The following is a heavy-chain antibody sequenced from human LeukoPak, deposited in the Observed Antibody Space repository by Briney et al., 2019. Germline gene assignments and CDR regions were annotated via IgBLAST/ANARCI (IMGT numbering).Heavy chain of an antibody. J-gene: IGHJ4*02. V-gene: IGHV3-21*01. CDR3: ARDLGIAAAGRAYYFDY. D-gene: IGHD6-13*01. Sequence: PGGSLRLSCAASGFTFSSYSMNWVRQAPGKGLEWVSSISSSSSYIYYADSVKGRFTISRDNAKNSLYLQMNSLRAEDTAVYYCARDLGIAAAGRAYYFDYWGQGTLVTVSS. CDR2: ISSSSSYI. CDR1: GFTFSSYS.